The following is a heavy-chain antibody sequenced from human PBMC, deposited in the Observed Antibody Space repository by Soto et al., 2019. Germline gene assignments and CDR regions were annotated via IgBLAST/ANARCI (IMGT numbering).Heavy chain of an antibody. D-gene: IGHD5-12*01. V-gene: IGHV3-48*02. CDR3: ARYSVYVE. CDR2: ISSSSSTI. CDR1: GFTFSSYS. J-gene: IGHJ4*02. Sequence: EVQLVESGGGLVQPGGSLRLSCAASGFTFSSYSMNWVRQAPGKGLEWVSYISSSSSTIYYADSVKGRFTISRDNAKNSLYLQMISLRDDDTAVYYCARYSVYVEWGQGTLVTVSS.